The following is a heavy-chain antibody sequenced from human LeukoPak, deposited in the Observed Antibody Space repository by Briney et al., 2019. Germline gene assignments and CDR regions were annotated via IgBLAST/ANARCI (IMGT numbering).Heavy chain of an antibody. CDR3: ARDRESSGPFYYYYYYMDV. D-gene: IGHD3-22*01. J-gene: IGHJ6*03. CDR2: ISSGGDTI. V-gene: IGHV3-48*01. Sequence: GGSLRLSCAASGFTFSSYAMSWVRQAPGKGLEWVSYISSGGDTIYYADSVKGRFTISRDNAKNSLYLQMNSLRAEDTAVYYCARDRESSGPFYYYYYYMDVWGKGTTVTVSS. CDR1: GFTFSSYA.